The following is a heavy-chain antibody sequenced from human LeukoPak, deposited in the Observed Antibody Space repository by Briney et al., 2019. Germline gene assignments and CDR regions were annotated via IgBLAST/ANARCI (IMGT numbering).Heavy chain of an antibody. J-gene: IGHJ4*02. CDR2: VKSQTDGGTT. D-gene: IGHD2-21*01. CDR1: GFTFSTYW. V-gene: IGHV3-15*01. Sequence: PEGSLRLSCAASGFTFSTYWMNWVRQAPGTGLEWVGRVKSQTDGGTTDYAAPVKGRFTISRDDSKNTLYLQMNSLKTEDTAVYYCTTFSPRLLGYWGQGTLVTVSS. CDR3: TTFSPRLLGY.